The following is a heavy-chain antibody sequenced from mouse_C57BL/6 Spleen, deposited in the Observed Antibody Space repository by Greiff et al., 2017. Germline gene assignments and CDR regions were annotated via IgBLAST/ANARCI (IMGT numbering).Heavy chain of an antibody. CDR1: GYTFTDYE. V-gene: IGHV1-15*01. CDR3: IYYDYDGYFDV. D-gene: IGHD2-4*01. Sequence: QVQLQQSGAELVRPGASVTLSCKASGYTFTDYEMHWVKQTPVHGLEWIGAIDPETGGTAYNQKFKGKAILTADKSSSTAYMELRSLTSEDSAVYYCIYYDYDGYFDVWGTGTTVTVSS. CDR2: IDPETGGT. J-gene: IGHJ1*03.